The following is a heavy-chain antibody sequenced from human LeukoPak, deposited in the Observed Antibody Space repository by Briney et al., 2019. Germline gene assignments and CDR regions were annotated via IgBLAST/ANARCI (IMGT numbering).Heavy chain of an antibody. CDR1: GGSFSGYY. V-gene: IGHV4-34*01. D-gene: IGHD3-3*01. CDR3: ARGRLRFLEWFNFDY. Sequence: ETLSLTCAVYGGSFSGYYWSWIRQPPGKGLEWIGEINHSGSTNYNPSLKSRVTISVDTSKNQFSLKLSSVTAADTAVYYCARGRLRFLEWFNFDYWGQGTLVTVSS. CDR2: INHSGST. J-gene: IGHJ4*02.